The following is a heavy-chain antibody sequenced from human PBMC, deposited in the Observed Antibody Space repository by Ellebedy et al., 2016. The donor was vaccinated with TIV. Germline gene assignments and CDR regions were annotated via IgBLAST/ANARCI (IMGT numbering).Heavy chain of an antibody. CDR2: IWYDGSTQ. J-gene: IGHJ4*02. CDR3: ARDRAGIEVAAYFDY. Sequence: PGGSLRLSCEASGFTFRSFGMHWVRQAPGKGLEWVAVIWYDGSTQYSADSVKGRFTISRDNSKNTLFLQMNGLRAEDTAVYYCARDRAGIEVAAYFDYWGQGTLVTVSS. CDR1: GFTFRSFG. V-gene: IGHV3-33*01. D-gene: IGHD6-19*01.